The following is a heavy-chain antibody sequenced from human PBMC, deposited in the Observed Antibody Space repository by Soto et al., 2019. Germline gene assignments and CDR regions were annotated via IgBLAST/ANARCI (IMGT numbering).Heavy chain of an antibody. J-gene: IGHJ4*02. Sequence: EVQLVESGGGLVKPGGSLRLSCAASGFTFSSYSMHWVRQAPGKGLEWVSSISSSSSYIYYADSVKGRFTISRDNAKNSLYLQMNSLRAEDTAVDYCARESYYDRSTFDYWGQGTLVTVSS. D-gene: IGHD3-22*01. CDR2: ISSSSSYI. CDR3: ARESYYDRSTFDY. CDR1: GFTFSSYS. V-gene: IGHV3-21*01.